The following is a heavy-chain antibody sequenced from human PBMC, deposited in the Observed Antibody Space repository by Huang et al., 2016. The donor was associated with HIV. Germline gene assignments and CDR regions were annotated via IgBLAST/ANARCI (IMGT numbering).Heavy chain of an antibody. D-gene: IGHD3-22*01. CDR2: ISGYNGKT. J-gene: IGHJ1*01. CDR3: ARERYYYDRSGYYTPVEYFHH. Sequence: QVQLVQSGAEVKKPGASVKVSCKASGYTFTNYAINWVRQAPGQSLEWMGWISGYNGKTNYAQKVQGIVTMTKDTSTSTAYMELRSLISDDTAVYYCARERYYYDRSGYYTPVEYFHHWGQGTLVTVSS. CDR1: GYTFTNYA. V-gene: IGHV1-18*01.